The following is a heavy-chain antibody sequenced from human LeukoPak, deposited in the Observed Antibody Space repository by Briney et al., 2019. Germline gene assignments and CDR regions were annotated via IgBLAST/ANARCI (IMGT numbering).Heavy chain of an antibody. Sequence: GESLKISYKGSGYSFTSYWIGWVRQVPGKGLEWMGIIYPGDSDTRYSPSFQGQVTISADKSISTAYLQWSSLKASDTAMYYCASFGRSGDLYFDYWGQGTLVTVSS. CDR3: ASFGRSGDLYFDY. CDR2: IYPGDSDT. CDR1: GYSFTSYW. D-gene: IGHD7-27*01. J-gene: IGHJ4*02. V-gene: IGHV5-51*01.